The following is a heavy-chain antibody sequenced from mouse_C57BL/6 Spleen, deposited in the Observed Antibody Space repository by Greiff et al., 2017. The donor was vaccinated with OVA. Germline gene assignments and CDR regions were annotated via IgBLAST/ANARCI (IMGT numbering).Heavy chain of an antibody. CDR3: ARERESPYYYGSSYDAMDY. D-gene: IGHD1-1*01. J-gene: IGHJ4*01. CDR1: GFSLTSYG. Sequence: VKLVESGPGLVQPSQSLSITCTVSGFSLTSYGVHWVRQSPGKGLEWLGVIWSGGSTDYNAAFISRLSISKDNSKSQVFFKMNSLQADDTAIYYCARERESPYYYGSSYDAMDYWGQGTSVTVSS. V-gene: IGHV2-2*01. CDR2: IWSGGST.